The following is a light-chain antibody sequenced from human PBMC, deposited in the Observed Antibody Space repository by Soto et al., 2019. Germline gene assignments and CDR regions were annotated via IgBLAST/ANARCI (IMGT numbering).Light chain of an antibody. Sequence: DIPLTQSPSSLSASVGDRVTITCRASQSIYSYLSWCQQKPGKAPKVLIYAASNLQSGVPSRFSGSGSGTDFTFTISSLQPEDFATYYCQQSYRTPPTFGQGTKVEIK. CDR2: AAS. J-gene: IGKJ1*01. V-gene: IGKV1-39*01. CDR1: QSIYSY. CDR3: QQSYRTPPT.